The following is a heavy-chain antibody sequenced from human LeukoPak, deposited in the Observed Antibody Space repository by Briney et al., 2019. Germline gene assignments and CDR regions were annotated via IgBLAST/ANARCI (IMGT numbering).Heavy chain of an antibody. CDR3: ARESWSGGVVVARYFDY. J-gene: IGHJ4*02. CDR1: GGTFSSYA. D-gene: IGHD2-15*01. CDR2: IIPIFGTA. Sequence: ASVKVSCKAPGGTFSSYAISWVRQAPGQGLEWMGGIIPIFGTANYAQKSQGRVTITADKSTSTAYMELSSLRSEDTAVYYCARESWSGGVVVARYFDYWGQGTLVTVSS. V-gene: IGHV1-69*06.